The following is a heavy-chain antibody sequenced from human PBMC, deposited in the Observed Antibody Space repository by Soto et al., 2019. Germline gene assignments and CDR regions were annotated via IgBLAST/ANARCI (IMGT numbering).Heavy chain of an antibody. CDR2: ISGGIT. CDR1: GFTFSNYA. D-gene: IGHD2-21*02. V-gene: IGHV3-23*01. Sequence: GGSLRLSCSASGFTFSNYAMSWVRQAPGKGLERVSAISGGITYYADSVKGRFTISRDNSKNTLFLQMTSLRVEDTAVYYCATCIGGDCYSDHWGRGTLVTVSS. CDR3: ATCIGGDCYSDH. J-gene: IGHJ5*02.